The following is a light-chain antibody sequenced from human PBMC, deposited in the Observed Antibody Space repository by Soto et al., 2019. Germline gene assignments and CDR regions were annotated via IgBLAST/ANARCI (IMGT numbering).Light chain of an antibody. CDR1: KNDIGVYDF. CDR3: KSYAGSNTYV. V-gene: IGLV2-8*01. J-gene: IGLJ1*01. Sequence: LTQPPSAPGSPGQSVTISCTGTKNDIGVYDFVSWYQHHPGKAPRLIIYEVVQRPSGVPDRFSGSKSGNTASLTVSGLQAADEADYFCKSYAGSNTYVFGSGTKVTVL. CDR2: EVV.